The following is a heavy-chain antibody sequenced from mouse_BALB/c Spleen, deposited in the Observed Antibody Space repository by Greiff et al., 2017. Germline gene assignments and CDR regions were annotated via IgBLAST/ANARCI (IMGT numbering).Heavy chain of an antibody. D-gene: IGHD1-2*01. Sequence: EVKLMESGPGLVKPSQSLSLTCSVTGYSITSGYYWNWIRQFPGNKLEWMGYISYDGSNNYNPSLKNRISITRDTSKNQFFLKLNSVTTEDTATYYCARVTTATGYAMDYWGQGTSVTVSS. J-gene: IGHJ4*01. CDR2: ISYDGSN. CDR3: ARVTTATGYAMDY. V-gene: IGHV3-6*02. CDR1: GYSITSGYY.